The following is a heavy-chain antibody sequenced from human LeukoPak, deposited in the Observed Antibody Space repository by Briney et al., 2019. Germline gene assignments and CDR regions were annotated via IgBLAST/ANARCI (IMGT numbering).Heavy chain of an antibody. D-gene: IGHD5-24*01. CDR3: AREGDGYPSDAFDI. CDR1: GYTFTSYG. V-gene: IGHV1-18*01. Sequence: ASVKVSCKASGYTFTSYGISWVRQAPGQGLEWMGWISAYNGNTNYAQKLQGRVSMTTDTSTSTAYMELRSLRSDDTAVYYCAREGDGYPSDAFDIWGQGTMVTVSS. J-gene: IGHJ3*02. CDR2: ISAYNGNT.